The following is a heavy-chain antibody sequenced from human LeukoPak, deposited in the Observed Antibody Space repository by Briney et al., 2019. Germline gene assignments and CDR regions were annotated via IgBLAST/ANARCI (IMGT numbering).Heavy chain of an antibody. CDR2: IYYSGST. Sequence: SETLSLTCTVSGGSISSYYWSWIRQPPGKGLEWIGYIYYSGSTNYNPSLKSRVTISVDTSKNQFSLKLSSVTAADTAVYYCAGHKMTTVTEYYYYYYGMDVWGQGTTVTVSS. V-gene: IGHV4-59*08. J-gene: IGHJ6*02. CDR3: AGHKMTTVTEYYYYYYGMDV. D-gene: IGHD4-17*01. CDR1: GGSISSYY.